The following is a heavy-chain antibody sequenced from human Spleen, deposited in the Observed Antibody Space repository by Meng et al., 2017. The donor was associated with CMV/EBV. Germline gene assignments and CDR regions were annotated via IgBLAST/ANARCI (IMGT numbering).Heavy chain of an antibody. CDR3: ARQVVYAMSTDS. V-gene: IGHV4-39*01. CDR1: GGSISSSSYY. CDR2: IYYRGST. D-gene: IGHD2-8*02. J-gene: IGHJ4*02. Sequence: GSLRLSCTVSGGSISSSSYYWGWIRQPPGKGLEWIGNIYYRGSTYYNPSLKSRVTVSVDTFKNQFSLKLSSVTATDTAVYYCARQVVYAMSTDSWGQGNLVTVSS.